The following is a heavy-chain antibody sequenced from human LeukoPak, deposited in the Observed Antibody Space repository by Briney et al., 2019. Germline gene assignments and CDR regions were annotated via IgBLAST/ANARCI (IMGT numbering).Heavy chain of an antibody. J-gene: IGHJ4*02. D-gene: IGHD2-15*01. CDR1: GFTFSSSA. V-gene: IGHV3-23*01. Sequence: PGGSLRLSCAASGFTFSSSAMSWVRQAPGKGLEWVSAISNNGGYTYYADSVQGRFTISRDNSKSTLCPQMNSLRAEDTAVYYCAKQLGYCRHGSCYFPYWGQGTLVTVSS. CDR3: AKQLGYCRHGSCYFPY. CDR2: ISNNGGYT.